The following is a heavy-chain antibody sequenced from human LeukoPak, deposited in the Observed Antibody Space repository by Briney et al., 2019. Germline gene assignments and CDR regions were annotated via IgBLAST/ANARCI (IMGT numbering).Heavy chain of an antibody. V-gene: IGHV3-66*01. CDR1: GFTVSSNY. CDR2: IYAGGST. J-gene: IGHJ4*02. Sequence: PGGSLRLSCAASGFTVSSNYMSWVRQAPGKGLEWASVIYAGGSTYYADSVKGRFTISRDNSKNTLYLQMNSLRAEDTAVYYCAGGTPLLGFDYWGQGTLVTVSS. CDR3: AGGTPLLGFDY. D-gene: IGHD3-10*01.